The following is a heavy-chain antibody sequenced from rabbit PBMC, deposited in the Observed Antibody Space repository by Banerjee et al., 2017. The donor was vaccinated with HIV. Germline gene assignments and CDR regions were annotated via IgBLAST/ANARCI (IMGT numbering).Heavy chain of an antibody. CDR1: GCVFSSNA. D-gene: IGHD4-1*01. CDR2: IYAGEDTT. CDR3: ARLIGWGGDL. V-gene: IGHV1S47*01. Sequence: EESGGDLVKTGASLTLTCTASGCVFSSNAMCWVRQAPVKWLEWIGAIYAGEDTTDYASWVNGRFTISSDNAQNTVDRQMNSLTAADTATYVWARLIGWGGDLWGPGTLVTVS. J-gene: IGHJ4*01.